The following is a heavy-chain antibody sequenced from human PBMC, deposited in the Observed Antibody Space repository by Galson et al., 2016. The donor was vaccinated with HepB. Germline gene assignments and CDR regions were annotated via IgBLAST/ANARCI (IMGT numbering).Heavy chain of an antibody. CDR1: GFTFSSYW. J-gene: IGHJ4*02. Sequence: SLRLSCAASGFTFSSYWMHWVRQAPGKGLEWVSYIGSRSSPIHYADSVKGRFHISRDNAKNSLYLQMNSLRDEDTAVYYCARVDEGYYYLIDYWGQGTLVTVSS. V-gene: IGHV3-48*02. CDR3: ARVDEGYYYLIDY. D-gene: IGHD3-22*01. CDR2: IGSRSSPI.